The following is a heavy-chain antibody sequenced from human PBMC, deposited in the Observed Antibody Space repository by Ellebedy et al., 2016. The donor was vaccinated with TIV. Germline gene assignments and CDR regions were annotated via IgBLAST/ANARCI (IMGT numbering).Heavy chain of an antibody. CDR1: GGSIRSSGYY. CDR3: ASGLEYHFEAFHI. Sequence: MPGGSLRLSCTVSGGSIRSSGYYWAWIRQPPRKGLEWIGSIYYSGTTYYNPSLKSRFTISIDTSKNQLSLKMSSVTAADTAVYYCASGLEYHFEAFHIWGQGTRVTVSS. CDR2: IYYSGTT. J-gene: IGHJ3*02. D-gene: IGHD6-6*01. V-gene: IGHV4-39*07.